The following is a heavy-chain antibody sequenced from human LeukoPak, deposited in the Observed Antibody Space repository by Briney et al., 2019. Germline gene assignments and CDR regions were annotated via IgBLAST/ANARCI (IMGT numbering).Heavy chain of an antibody. CDR1: GSTFSTYG. J-gene: IGHJ6*03. D-gene: IGHD2-15*01. CDR2: IRYDGSYK. Sequence: GGSLRLSCAVSGSTFSTYGMHWVRQAPGKGLEWVAFIRYDGSYKYYADSVKGRFTISRDNSKNTLFLQMNSLRPEDTALYYCAKQMVERPHYYYMDVWGKGTTATVSS. CDR3: AKQMVERPHYYYMDV. V-gene: IGHV3-30*02.